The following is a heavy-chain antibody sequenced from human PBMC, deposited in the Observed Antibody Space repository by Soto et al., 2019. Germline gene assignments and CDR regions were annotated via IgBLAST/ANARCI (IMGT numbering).Heavy chain of an antibody. D-gene: IGHD3-16*01. V-gene: IGHV1-18*01. Sequence: QVQLVQSGAEVKKPGASVKVSCKASGYTFTSYGISWVRQAPGQGLEWMGWINPYNGNTNYAQKLQGRVTMTTDTSTNTAYMELRSLRSADTAVYFCARDWFGIDYWGQGTLVTVSS. CDR1: GYTFTSYG. CDR3: ARDWFGIDY. J-gene: IGHJ4*02. CDR2: INPYNGNT.